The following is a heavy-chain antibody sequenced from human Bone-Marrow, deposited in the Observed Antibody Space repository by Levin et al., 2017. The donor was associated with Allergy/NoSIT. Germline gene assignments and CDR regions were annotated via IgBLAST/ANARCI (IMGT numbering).Heavy chain of an antibody. D-gene: IGHD5-24*01. CDR3: ARSMAQYDY. CDR1: GFTFTEYY. J-gene: IGHJ4*02. CDR2: INPDSGAT. V-gene: IGHV1-2*06. Sequence: GESLKISCKASGFTFTEYYIHWVRQAPGEGLEWMGRINPDSGATDSAQKFLDRVTMTRDTSTSTAYLELSRLRSDDTAIYYCARSMAQYDYWGQGTLVTVSS.